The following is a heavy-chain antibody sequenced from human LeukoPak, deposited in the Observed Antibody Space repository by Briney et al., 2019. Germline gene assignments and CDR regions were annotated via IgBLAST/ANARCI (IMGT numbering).Heavy chain of an antibody. CDR1: GFTVSNNY. D-gene: IGHD4-17*01. Sequence: PGGSLRLSCAASGFTVSNNYMSWVRQAPGKGLQWVANIDQAGSQKFYVDSVKGRFTISTDNAKNSLFLQMNSLRAEDTAVYYCARERHECGDSVHYYGPEVWGQGTTVIVSS. V-gene: IGHV3-7*04. CDR2: IDQAGSQK. J-gene: IGHJ6*02. CDR3: ARERHECGDSVHYYGPEV.